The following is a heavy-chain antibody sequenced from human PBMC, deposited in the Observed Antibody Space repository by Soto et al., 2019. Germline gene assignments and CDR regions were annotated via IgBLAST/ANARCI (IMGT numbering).Heavy chain of an antibody. CDR2: ISPIIGTA. J-gene: IGHJ4*02. Sequence: GASVKVSCKASGYTFTSYGISWVRQAPGQGLEWMGGISPIIGTANYAQKLQGRVTITADESTSTAYMELSSLRSEDTAVYYCARAERYYDSSGYMDYWGQGTLVTVSS. D-gene: IGHD3-22*01. CDR3: ARAERYYDSSGYMDY. V-gene: IGHV1-69*13. CDR1: GYTFTSYG.